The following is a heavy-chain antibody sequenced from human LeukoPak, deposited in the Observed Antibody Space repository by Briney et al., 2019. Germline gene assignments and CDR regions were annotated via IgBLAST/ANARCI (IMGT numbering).Heavy chain of an antibody. Sequence: TWGSLSLSCAASGYTFSNYSLNWCRQHPGKGLLWVSGIIWNGGSTGYADSLKGRFTISRDNAKNSLYLQMNSLRAEDTALYYCARGKYSSGWYGYQGNYYYYMDVWGKGTTVTVSS. V-gene: IGHV3-20*04. CDR1: GYTFSNYS. J-gene: IGHJ6*03. CDR3: ARGKYSSGWYGYQGNYYYYMDV. D-gene: IGHD6-19*01. CDR2: IIWNGGST.